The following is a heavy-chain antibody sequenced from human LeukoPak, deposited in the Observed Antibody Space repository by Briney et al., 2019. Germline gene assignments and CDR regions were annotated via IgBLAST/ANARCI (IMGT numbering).Heavy chain of an antibody. D-gene: IGHD6-13*01. V-gene: IGHV3-15*05. CDR1: GFTFSDAW. CDR2: IKSKTDGGTT. CDR3: AKDLRAAAAYFYYGMDV. Sequence: GGSLRLSCAASGFTFSDAWMSWVRQAPGEGLEWVGRIKSKTDGGTTDYAAPVKGRFTISRDDSKNTLYLQMNSLRAEDTALYYCAKDLRAAAAYFYYGMDVWGQGTTVTVSS. J-gene: IGHJ6*02.